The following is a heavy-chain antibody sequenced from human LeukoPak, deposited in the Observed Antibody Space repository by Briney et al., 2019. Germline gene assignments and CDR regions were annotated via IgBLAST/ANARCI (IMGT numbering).Heavy chain of an antibody. CDR1: GGSVSGTNYY. D-gene: IGHD3-9*01. V-gene: IGHV4-39*01. J-gene: IGHJ4*02. CDR3: ARHRKLRYFDWS. CDR2: IYYSGST. Sequence: SETLSLTCTVSGGSVSGTNYYWGWIRQPPGKGLEWIGSIYYSGSTYYNPSLRSRVTISVDTSKNQFSLKLRSVTAAGTAVYYCARHRKLRYFDWSWGQGTLVTAS.